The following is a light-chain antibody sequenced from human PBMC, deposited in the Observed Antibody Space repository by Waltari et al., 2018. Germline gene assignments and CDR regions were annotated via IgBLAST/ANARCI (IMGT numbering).Light chain of an antibody. CDR2: DVS. CDR1: SSDVGGYNY. V-gene: IGLV2-11*01. Sequence: QSALTQPRSVSGSPGQSVTISCTGTSSDVGGYNYVSWYQQHPGKAPKLVIYDVSKRPSGVPDRFSGSKSANTDSLTISGLQAEDGADYYCCSYAGSYTLEVFGGGTKLTVL. J-gene: IGLJ3*02. CDR3: CSYAGSYTLEV.